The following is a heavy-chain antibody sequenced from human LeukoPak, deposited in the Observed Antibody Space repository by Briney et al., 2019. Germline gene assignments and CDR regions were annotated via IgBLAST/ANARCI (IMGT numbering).Heavy chain of an antibody. D-gene: IGHD5-12*01. CDR2: IYYSGST. CDR3: ARGWRGGYSGYDTSRFDY. Sequence: SETLSLTCTVSGGSISSYYWSWIRQPPGKGLEWIGYIYYSGSTNYIPFLKSRVTISVDTSKNQFSLKLSSVTAADTAVYYCARGWRGGYSGYDTSRFDYWGQGTLVTVSS. CDR1: GGSISSYY. J-gene: IGHJ4*02. V-gene: IGHV4-59*01.